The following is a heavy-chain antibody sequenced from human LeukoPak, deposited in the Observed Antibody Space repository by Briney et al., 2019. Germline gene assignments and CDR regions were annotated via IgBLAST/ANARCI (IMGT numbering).Heavy chain of an antibody. CDR3: AKGGSASHNWFDP. CDR1: GFTFSDYG. Sequence: GGSLRLSCAASGFTFSDYGMHWVCQAPGKGLEWGTFIRKDGSNKSYPDCVKRRFPISRHNPRNTRYLQMNSLRPEDTAVYYCAKGGSASHNWFDPWGQGTLVTVSS. D-gene: IGHD2-15*01. J-gene: IGHJ5*02. CDR2: IRKDGSNK. V-gene: IGHV3-30*02.